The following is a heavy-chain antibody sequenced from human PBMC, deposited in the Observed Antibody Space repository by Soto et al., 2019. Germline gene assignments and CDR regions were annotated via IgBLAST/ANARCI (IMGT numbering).Heavy chain of an antibody. CDR2: INPDSGAT. V-gene: IGHV1-2*02. CDR1: GYSFTGYY. CDR3: ARGYYGTGGYPFPYFDY. D-gene: IGHD3-22*01. J-gene: IGHJ4*02. Sequence: HEHLVPSGAEVTRPGASLKVSCKASGYSFTGYYIHWVRQAPGQGLEWMGWINPDSGATNYAQNFQGRVTLTSDTSISTASMDLTSLTSDDTAVYYCARGYYGTGGYPFPYFDYWGQGTLVIVSS.